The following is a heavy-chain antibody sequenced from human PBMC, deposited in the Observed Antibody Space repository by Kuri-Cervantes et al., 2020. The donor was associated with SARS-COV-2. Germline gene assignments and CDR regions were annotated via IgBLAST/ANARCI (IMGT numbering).Heavy chain of an antibody. CDR3: ARDGYCSSTSCYMDYYYYYMDV. CDR2: IYTSGST. Sequence: SETLSLTCAVSGVSVSGGTYYWSWIRQPAGKGLEWIGRIYTSGSTNYNPSLKSRVTMSVDTSKNQFSLKLSSVTAADTAVYYCARDGYCSSTSCYMDYYYYYMDVWSKGTTVTVSS. CDR1: GVSVSGGTYY. V-gene: IGHV4-61*02. J-gene: IGHJ6*03. D-gene: IGHD2-2*02.